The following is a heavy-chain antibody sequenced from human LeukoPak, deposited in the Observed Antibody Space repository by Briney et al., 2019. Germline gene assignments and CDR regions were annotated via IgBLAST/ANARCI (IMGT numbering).Heavy chain of an antibody. Sequence: SETLSLTCAVYGGSFNDYYWSWIRQPPGKGLEWIGDVYFSGDTKYNPSLQSRVTISLDTSQNQFSLRLRSVTAADTAVYYCARDPSHHSGTFDIWGQGTMVTVSS. V-gene: IGHV4-59*01. J-gene: IGHJ3*02. D-gene: IGHD2-15*01. CDR2: VYFSGDT. CDR1: GGSFNDYY. CDR3: ARDPSHHSGTFDI.